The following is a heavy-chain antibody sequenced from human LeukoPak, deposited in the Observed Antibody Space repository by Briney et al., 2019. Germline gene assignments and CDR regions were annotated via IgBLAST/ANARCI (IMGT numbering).Heavy chain of an antibody. J-gene: IGHJ6*02. CDR3: ASLFPPLPLGYCTNGVCPRGRDYYYGMDV. V-gene: IGHV3-9*01. CDR2: ISWNSGSI. Sequence: GRSLRLSCAASGFTFDDYAMHWVRQAPGKGLEWVSGISWNSGSIGYADSVKGRFTISRDNAKNSLYLQMNSLRAEDTALYYCASLFPPLPLGYCTNGVCPRGRDYYYGMDVWGQGTTVTVSS. D-gene: IGHD2-8*01. CDR1: GFTFDDYA.